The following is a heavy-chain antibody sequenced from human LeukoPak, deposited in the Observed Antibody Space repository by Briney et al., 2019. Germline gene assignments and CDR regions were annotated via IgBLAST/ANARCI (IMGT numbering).Heavy chain of an antibody. D-gene: IGHD3-22*01. CDR3: ARSGGGITMIVAQAPLDY. CDR2: ISGSGGST. J-gene: IGHJ4*02. V-gene: IGHV3-23*01. CDR1: GFTFSSYG. Sequence: GGSLRLSCAASGFTFSSYGMRWVRQAPGKGLEWVSAISGSGGSTYYADSVKGRFTISRDNSKNTLYLQMNSLRAEDTAVYYCARSGGGITMIVAQAPLDYWGQGTLVTVSS.